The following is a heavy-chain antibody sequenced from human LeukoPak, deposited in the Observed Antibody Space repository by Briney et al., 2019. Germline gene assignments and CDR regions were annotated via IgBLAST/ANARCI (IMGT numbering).Heavy chain of an antibody. CDR1: GYTFTNYA. D-gene: IGHD3-10*01. J-gene: IGHJ6*03. V-gene: IGHV7-4-1*02. CDR2: INTNTGNP. Sequence: ASVKVSCKASGYTFTNYAMNWVRQAPGQGLEWMGWINTNTGNPTYAQGFTGRFVFSLDTSVSTAYLEISSLKAEDTAVYYCARRRAGSGSYRGYYYYMDVWGKGTTVTVSS. CDR3: ARRRAGSGSYRGYYYYMDV.